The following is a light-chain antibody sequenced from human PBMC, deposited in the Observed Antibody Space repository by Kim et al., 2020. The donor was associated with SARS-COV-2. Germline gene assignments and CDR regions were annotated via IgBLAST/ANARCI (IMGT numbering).Light chain of an antibody. V-gene: IGKV1-NL1*01. Sequence: DIQITQSPSFLSASIGDRVTITCRASQGISNSLAWYQQKPGKAPKLLLYTASRLETGVPLRFSGSGSGTDYTLTLSSLQPEDVATYFCQQYFGAHTFGQGTKRE. J-gene: IGKJ2*01. CDR1: QGISNS. CDR2: TAS. CDR3: QQYFGAHT.